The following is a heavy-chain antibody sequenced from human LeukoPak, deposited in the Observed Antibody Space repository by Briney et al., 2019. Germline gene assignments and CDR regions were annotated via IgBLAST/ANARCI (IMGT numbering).Heavy chain of an antibody. J-gene: IGHJ4*02. CDR2: TYYRSKWYN. CDR1: GDSFSSNSAA. V-gene: IGHV6-1*01. Sequence: SQTLSLTCAISGDSFSSNSAAWNWIRQSPSRGLKWLGRTYYRSKWYNDYAVSVKSRITINPDTSKNQFSLQLNSVTPEDTAVYYCARGVEQWLEYYFDYWGQGTLVTVSS. D-gene: IGHD6-19*01. CDR3: ARGVEQWLEYYFDY.